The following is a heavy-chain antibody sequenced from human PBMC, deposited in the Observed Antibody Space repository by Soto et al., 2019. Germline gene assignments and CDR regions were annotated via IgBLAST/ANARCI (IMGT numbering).Heavy chain of an antibody. CDR2: INAANGNV. D-gene: IGHD3-10*01. CDR1: GYTFSSYA. V-gene: IGHV1-3*01. CDR3: ARAFGHFDP. Sequence: GASVKVSGKASGYTFSSYALHWVRQAPGQRLEWMGWINAANGNVKYSQKFQGRVTITRDTSASTAYMELSSLRSEDTAVYYCARAFGHFDPWGQVTPFPVSS. J-gene: IGHJ5*02.